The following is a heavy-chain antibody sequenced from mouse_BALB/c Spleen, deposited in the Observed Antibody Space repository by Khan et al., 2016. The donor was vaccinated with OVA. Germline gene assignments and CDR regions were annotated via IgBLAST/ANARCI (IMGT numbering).Heavy chain of an antibody. CDR2: ISSGGTYT. CDR3: TRGESYYGNPYAMDF. Sequence: EVELVESGGGLVKPGGSLKISCAASGFTFSSYTMSWVRQTPEKRLEWVATISSGGTYTYYVDSVEGRFTFSRENAKDPLYLEMISLKSEDTAIYYSTRGESYYGNPYAMDFWGQGTSVTVSS. J-gene: IGHJ4*01. D-gene: IGHD2-1*01. CDR1: GFTFSSYT. V-gene: IGHV5-6-4*01.